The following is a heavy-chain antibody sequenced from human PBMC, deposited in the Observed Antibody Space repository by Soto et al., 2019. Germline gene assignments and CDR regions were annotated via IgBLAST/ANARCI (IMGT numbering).Heavy chain of an antibody. Sequence: QVQLVESGGGVVQPGRSLRLSCAASGFTFSSYGMHWVRQAPGKGLEWVAVIWYDGSNKYYADSVKGRFTISRDNSKNTLYLQMNSLRAEDTAVYYCARELPEIAVAGGGFDYWGQGTLVTVSS. J-gene: IGHJ4*02. CDR2: IWYDGSNK. V-gene: IGHV3-33*01. D-gene: IGHD6-19*01. CDR1: GFTFSSYG. CDR3: ARELPEIAVAGGGFDY.